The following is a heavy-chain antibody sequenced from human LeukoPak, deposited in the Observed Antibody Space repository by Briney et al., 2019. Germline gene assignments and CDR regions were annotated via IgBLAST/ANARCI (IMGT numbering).Heavy chain of an antibody. D-gene: IGHD4/OR15-4a*01. V-gene: IGHV3-23*01. J-gene: IGHJ4*02. CDR2: ILGSGGTT. CDR3: AKHALELWSYVVLDH. CDR1: EFTFSTYA. Sequence: GGSLRLSCAASEFTFSTYALSWVRQAPGKGLEWVSSILGSGGTTYYTDSVKGRFTISRDNSKNTLYLQMSSLRAEDTAVYYCAKHALELWSYVVLDHWGQGTLVTVSS.